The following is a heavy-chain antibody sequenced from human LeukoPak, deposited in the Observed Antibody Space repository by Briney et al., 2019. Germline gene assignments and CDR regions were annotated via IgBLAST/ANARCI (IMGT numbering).Heavy chain of an antibody. D-gene: IGHD6-13*01. J-gene: IGHJ4*02. Sequence: GGPLRLPCAPSGFPYSDYYMSWIPQAPGKALEWVSYNSSSGSTISYADSVEGRFTISRDNAKNLLYLQMNGLRAEVTAVYYCASPFLAGAGIVNWGQGTLVTVSS. CDR1: GFPYSDYY. CDR3: ASPFLAGAGIVN. V-gene: IGHV3-11*01. CDR2: NSSSGSTI.